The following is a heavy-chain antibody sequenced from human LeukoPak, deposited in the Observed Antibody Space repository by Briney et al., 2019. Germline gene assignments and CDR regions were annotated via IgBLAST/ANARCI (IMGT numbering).Heavy chain of an antibody. J-gene: IGHJ4*02. CDR3: ASTTVTTGLFDY. V-gene: IGHV3-7*01. CDR1: GFTFDDYD. D-gene: IGHD4-17*01. Sequence: GGSLRLSCAASGFTFDDYDLNWVRQAPGKGLEWVANLKQDGSEKYYLDSVKGRFTISRDNAKNSVYLQMNSLRAEDTAVYYCASTTVTTGLFDYWGQGTLVTASS. CDR2: LKQDGSEK.